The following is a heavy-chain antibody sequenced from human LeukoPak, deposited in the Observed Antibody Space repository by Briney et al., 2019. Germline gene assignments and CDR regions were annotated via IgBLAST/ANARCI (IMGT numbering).Heavy chain of an antibody. Sequence: PGGSLRLSCAASGFTFSSYWMSWVRQAPGKGLEWVANIKQDGSEKYYVDSVKGRFTMSRDNAKKTLYLQMNSLRAEDTAVYYCARGAVGGTVRWAFDIWGQGTMVTVSS. CDR2: IKQDGSEK. CDR3: ARGAVGGTVRWAFDI. CDR1: GFTFSSYW. D-gene: IGHD6-19*01. V-gene: IGHV3-7*01. J-gene: IGHJ3*02.